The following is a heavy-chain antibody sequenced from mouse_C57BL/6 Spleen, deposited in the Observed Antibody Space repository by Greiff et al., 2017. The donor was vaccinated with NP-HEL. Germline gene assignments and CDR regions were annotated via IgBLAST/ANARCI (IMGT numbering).Heavy chain of an antibody. CDR1: GYTFTSYW. Sequence: VQLQQPGTELVKPGASVKLSCKASGYTFTSYWMHWVKQRPGQGLEWIGNIKPSNGGTNYNEKFKSKATLTADTSSSTAYMQLSSLTSEDSAVYDCARRDYEGSSGFWFAYWGQGTLVTVSA. D-gene: IGHD1-1*01. V-gene: IGHV1-53*01. CDR3: ARRDYEGSSGFWFAY. J-gene: IGHJ3*01. CDR2: IKPSNGGT.